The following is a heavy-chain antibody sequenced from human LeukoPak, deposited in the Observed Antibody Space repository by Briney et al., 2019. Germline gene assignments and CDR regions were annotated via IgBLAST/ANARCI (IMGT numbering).Heavy chain of an antibody. CDR1: GYTFTGYY. CDR2: INPNSGGT. D-gene: IGHD3-22*01. CDR3: ARSDYYDSSGYPDY. V-gene: IGHV1-2*02. J-gene: IGHJ4*02. Sequence: GSVKVSCKASGYTFTGYYMHWVRQAPGQGLEWMGWINPNSGGTNYAQKFQGRVTMTRDTSISTAYMELSRLRSDDTAVYYCARSDYYDSSGYPDYWGQGTLVTASS.